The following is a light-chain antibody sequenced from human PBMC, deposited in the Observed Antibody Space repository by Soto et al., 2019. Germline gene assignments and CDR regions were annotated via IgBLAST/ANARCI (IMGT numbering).Light chain of an antibody. J-gene: IGKJ1*01. CDR1: QSVSSNF. V-gene: IGKV3-20*01. CDR2: DAA. Sequence: EIVLTQSPGTLSLSPGERATLSCRASQSVSSNFLAWYQQKPGQAPRLFIYDAANRATGIPDRFNGSGSGTDFTLTISRLEPEAFAVYYCEQYSSSPPTFAQGTNVEIK. CDR3: EQYSSSPPT.